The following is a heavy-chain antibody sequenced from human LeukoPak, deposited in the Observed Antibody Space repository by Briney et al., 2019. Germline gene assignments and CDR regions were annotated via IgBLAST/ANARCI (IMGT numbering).Heavy chain of an antibody. CDR2: INQDGSEK. CDR1: GFSFSSHW. J-gene: IGHJ4*02. D-gene: IGHD3-3*01. V-gene: IGHV3-7*05. CDR3: ARDGVAPGIYFVY. Sequence: SGGSLRLSCVASGFSFSSHWMSWVRQAPGKGLEWVANINQDGSEKYYVDSAKGRFTISRDNTKNSLYLQMNSLRAEDTAVYYCARDGVAPGIYFVYWGQGTLVTGS.